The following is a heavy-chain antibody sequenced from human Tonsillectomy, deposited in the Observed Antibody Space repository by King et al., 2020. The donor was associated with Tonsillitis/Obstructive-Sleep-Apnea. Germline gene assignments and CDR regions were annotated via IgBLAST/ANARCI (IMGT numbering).Heavy chain of an antibody. Sequence: QLVQSGGGLVQPGGSLRLSCVASGFTFSSYEMNWVRQAPGKGLEWVSYMSSSGNTIYYADSVKGRFTISRDNAKNSLYLQMNSLIAEGTVVYYCARSCGICYLYKDFDIWGHGTMVTVSS. CDR1: GFTFSSYE. CDR2: MSSSGNTI. D-gene: IGHD2-15*01. J-gene: IGHJ3*02. CDR3: ARSCGICYLYKDFDI. V-gene: IGHV3-48*03.